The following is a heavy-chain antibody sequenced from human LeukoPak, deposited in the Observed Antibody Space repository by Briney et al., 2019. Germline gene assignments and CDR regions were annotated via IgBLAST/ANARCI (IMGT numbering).Heavy chain of an antibody. CDR2: IYNSGST. D-gene: IGHD6-25*01. Sequence: SETLSLTCTVSGGSLSSYYWSWIRQPPGKGLECIGYIYNSGSTNYNPSLKSRVSVSVDTSKNQFSLKLSSVTAADTAVYYCARSAIDPFDFWRQGTMVTVSS. V-gene: IGHV4-59*08. J-gene: IGHJ3*01. CDR1: GGSLSSYY. CDR3: ARSAIDPFDF.